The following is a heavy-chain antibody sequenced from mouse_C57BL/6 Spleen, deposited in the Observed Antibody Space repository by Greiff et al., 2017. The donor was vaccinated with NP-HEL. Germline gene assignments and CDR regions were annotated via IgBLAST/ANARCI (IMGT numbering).Heavy chain of an antibody. CDR3: ARRVTTVVPYAMDY. J-gene: IGHJ4*01. CDR2: IYPGDGDT. V-gene: IGHV1-80*01. D-gene: IGHD1-1*01. CDR1: GYAFSSYW. Sequence: QVQLQQSGAELVKPGASVKISCKASGYAFSSYWMNWVKQRPGKGLGWIGQIYPGDGDTNYNGKFKGKATLTADKSSSTAYMQLSSLTSEDSAVYFCARRVTTVVPYAMDYWGQGTSVTVSS.